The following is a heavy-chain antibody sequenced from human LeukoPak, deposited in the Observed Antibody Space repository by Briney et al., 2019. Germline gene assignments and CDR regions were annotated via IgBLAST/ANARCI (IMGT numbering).Heavy chain of an antibody. CDR2: IYYSGST. CDR1: GGSISSSSYY. CDR3: ARGGITMIGP. D-gene: IGHD3-22*01. V-gene: IGHV4-39*07. Sequence: PSETLSLTCTVSGGSISSSSYYWGWIRQPPGKGLEWIGSIYYSGSTYYNPSLKSRVTISVDTSKHQFSLKLSSVTAADTAVYYCARGGITMIGPWGQGTLVTVSS. J-gene: IGHJ4*02.